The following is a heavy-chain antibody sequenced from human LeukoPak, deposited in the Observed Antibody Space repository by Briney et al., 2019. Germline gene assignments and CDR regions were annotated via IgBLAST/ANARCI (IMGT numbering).Heavy chain of an antibody. CDR1: GFTFSSYA. Sequence: PGGSLRLSCAASGFTFSSYAMHWVRRAPGKGLEWVAVISYDGSNKYYADSVKGRFTISRDNSKNTLYLQMNSLRAEDTAVYYCARDPSIAVAGGFWYFDYWGQGTLVTVSS. J-gene: IGHJ4*02. CDR3: ARDPSIAVAGGFWYFDY. CDR2: ISYDGSNK. V-gene: IGHV3-30-3*01. D-gene: IGHD6-19*01.